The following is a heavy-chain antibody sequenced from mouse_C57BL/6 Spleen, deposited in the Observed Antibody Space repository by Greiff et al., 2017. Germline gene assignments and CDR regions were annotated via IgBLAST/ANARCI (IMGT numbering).Heavy chain of an antibody. D-gene: IGHD1-1*01. Sequence: VQLQQSGPELVKPGASVKISCKASGYSFTGYYMNWVKQSPEKSLEWIGEINPSTGGTTYNQKFKAKATLTVDKSSSTAYMQLKSLTSEDSAVYYCARYYGSSYDDYWGQGTTLTVSS. CDR3: ARYYGSSYDDY. CDR2: INPSTGGT. J-gene: IGHJ2*01. V-gene: IGHV1-42*01. CDR1: GYSFTGYY.